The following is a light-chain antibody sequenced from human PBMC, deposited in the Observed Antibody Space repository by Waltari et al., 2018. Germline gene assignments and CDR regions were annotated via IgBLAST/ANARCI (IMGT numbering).Light chain of an antibody. J-gene: IGLJ1*01. Sequence: QSVLTQPPSASGNPGQSVTISCSGRSSNIGSNSVYWYQHLPGTAPKLLIYMSDQRPSGGPDRFFGSKSGTSASLAISGLRSEDEADYYCAAWDDSLSGFYVFGTGTKVTVL. V-gene: IGLV1-47*01. CDR1: SSNIGSNS. CDR2: MSD. CDR3: AAWDDSLSGFYV.